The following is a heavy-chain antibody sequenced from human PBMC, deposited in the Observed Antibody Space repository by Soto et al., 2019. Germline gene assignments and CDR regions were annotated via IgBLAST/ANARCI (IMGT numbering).Heavy chain of an antibody. CDR2: IGSSGSTL. V-gene: IGHV3-48*03. J-gene: IGHJ4*02. D-gene: IGHD5-18*01. CDR3: ARVDGSGGHSYGWIDY. Sequence: PGGSLRLSCAASGFIFNSYEMNWVRQAPGKGLEWVSYIGSSGSTLYYADSVKGRFTISRDNAKNSLYLQMNSLRAEDSGVYYCARVDGSGGHSYGWIDYWGQGIQVTVSS. CDR1: GFIFNSYE.